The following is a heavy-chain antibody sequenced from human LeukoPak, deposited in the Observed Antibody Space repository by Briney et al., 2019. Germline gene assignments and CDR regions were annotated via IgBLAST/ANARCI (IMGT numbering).Heavy chain of an antibody. D-gene: IGHD1-26*01. J-gene: IGHJ6*03. CDR3: AKVAEVGATGYYYYMDV. V-gene: IGHV3-66*01. CDR1: GFTFSSNY. CDR2: IYSGGST. Sequence: GGSLRLSCAASGFTFSSNYMNWVRQAPGKGLEWVSVIYSGGSTYYSDSVKGRFTISRDNSKNTLYLQMNSLRAEDTAVYYCAKVAEVGATGYYYYMDVWGKGTTVTISS.